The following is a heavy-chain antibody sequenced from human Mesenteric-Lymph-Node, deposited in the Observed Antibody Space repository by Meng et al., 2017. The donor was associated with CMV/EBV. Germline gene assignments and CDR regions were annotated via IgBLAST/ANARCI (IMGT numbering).Heavy chain of an antibody. D-gene: IGHD4-11*01. CDR3: ATLNYFDP. CDR2: ISSSNNYR. J-gene: IGHJ5*02. CDR1: GFTFSAYN. V-gene: IGHV3-21*01. Sequence: SLRLSCAASGFTFSAYNMHWVRQAPGKGLEWVSSISSSNNYRNYADSVKGRFTIPRDNAKNSLYLQMDSLRVEDTAVYYCATLNYFDPWGQGTLVTVSS.